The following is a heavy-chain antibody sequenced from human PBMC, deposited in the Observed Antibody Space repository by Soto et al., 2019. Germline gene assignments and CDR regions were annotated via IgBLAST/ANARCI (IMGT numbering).Heavy chain of an antibody. CDR2: IYHSGNT. Sequence: QVQLQESGPGLVKPSGTLSLTCAVSGGSISSSNWWSWVRQPPGKGQEWIGEIYHSGNTNYNPSLKRRVTMAVDKSRNQFSLKLSSVTAADTAVYYCARRWGEGRVDYWGQGTLVTVSS. CDR1: GGSISSSNW. J-gene: IGHJ4*02. CDR3: ARRWGEGRVDY. V-gene: IGHV4-4*02. D-gene: IGHD3-10*01.